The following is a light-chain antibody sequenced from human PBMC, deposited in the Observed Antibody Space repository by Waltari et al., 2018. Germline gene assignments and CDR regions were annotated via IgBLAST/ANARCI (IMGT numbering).Light chain of an antibody. CDR1: QSVRSY. CDR3: QQYQNWPPWT. Sequence: VLTQSPATLSVSPGDTVTLPCRASQSVRSYLTWYQQKPGQAPRLLIYDSSTRATGSPARFIGSGSGTDFTLTISSLQSEDFGVYYCQQYQNWPPWTFGQGTKVEIE. V-gene: IGKV3-15*01. CDR2: DSS. J-gene: IGKJ1*01.